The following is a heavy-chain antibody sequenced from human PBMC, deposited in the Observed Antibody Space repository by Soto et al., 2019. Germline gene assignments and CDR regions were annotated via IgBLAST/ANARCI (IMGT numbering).Heavy chain of an antibody. Sequence: SETLSLTCAVYGGSFSGYYWSWIRQPPGKGLEWIGEINHSGSTYYNPSLKSRVTISVDTSKNQFSLKLSSVTAADTAVYYCGLVGGYGMDVWGQGTTVTVSS. D-gene: IGHD2-8*02. V-gene: IGHV4-34*01. CDR1: GGSFSGYY. J-gene: IGHJ6*02. CDR2: INHSGST. CDR3: GLVGGYGMDV.